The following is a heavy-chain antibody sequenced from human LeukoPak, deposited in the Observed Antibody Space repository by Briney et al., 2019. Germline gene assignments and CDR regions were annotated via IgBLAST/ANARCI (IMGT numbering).Heavy chain of an antibody. D-gene: IGHD2-2*01. CDR3: ARVATTSSKWSLDY. CDR1: GFTFSAYW. CDR2: INSDGSST. J-gene: IGHJ4*02. Sequence: SGGSLRLSCAASGFTFSAYWMHWVRQSPGKGLVWVSRINSDGSSTDYADSVKGRFTISRDIAKSTLYLQMNSLRAEDTAVYYCARVATTSSKWSLDYWGQGTLVTVSS. V-gene: IGHV3-74*01.